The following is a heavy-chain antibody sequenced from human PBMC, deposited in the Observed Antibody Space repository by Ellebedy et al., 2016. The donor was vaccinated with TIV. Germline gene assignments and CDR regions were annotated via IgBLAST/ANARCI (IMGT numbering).Heavy chain of an antibody. V-gene: IGHV3-48*01. D-gene: IGHD1-1*01. Sequence: GGSLRLSCAASGFAFSRYDMSWVRQAPGKGLEWVSYISSSGATIYHADSVKGRFTISRDNAKNTLYLQMNTLRPDDTAVFYCARTGVDTGMALDSWGQGTLVTVSS. CDR2: ISSSGATI. J-gene: IGHJ4*02. CDR3: ARTGVDTGMALDS. CDR1: GFAFSRYD.